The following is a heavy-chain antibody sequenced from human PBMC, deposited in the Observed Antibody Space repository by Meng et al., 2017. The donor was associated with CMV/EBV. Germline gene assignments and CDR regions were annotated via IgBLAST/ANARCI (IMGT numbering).Heavy chain of an antibody. CDR2: INPSGGST. V-gene: IGHV1-46*01. J-gene: IGHJ6*02. CDR3: ARGREPAARLDYYGMDV. D-gene: IGHD2-2*01. Sequence: ASVKVSCKASGYTFTGYYMHWVRQAPGQGLEWMGIINPSGGSTSYAQKFQGRVTITTDESTSTAYMELSSLRSEDTAVYYCARGREPAARLDYYGMDVWGQGTTVTVSS. CDR1: GYTFTGYY.